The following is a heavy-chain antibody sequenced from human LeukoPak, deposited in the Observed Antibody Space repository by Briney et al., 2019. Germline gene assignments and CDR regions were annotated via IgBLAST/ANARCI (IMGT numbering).Heavy chain of an antibody. CDR3: ARGANYDSSGYYYYADY. CDR1: GFTFDDYG. J-gene: IGHJ4*02. CDR2: INWNGGST. V-gene: IGHV3-20*04. Sequence: GGSLRLSCAASGFTFDDYGMSWVRQAPGKGLEWVSGINWNGGSTGYADSVKGRFTISRDNAKNSLYLQMNSLRAEDTALYYCARGANYDSSGYYYYADYWGQGTLVTVSS. D-gene: IGHD3-22*01.